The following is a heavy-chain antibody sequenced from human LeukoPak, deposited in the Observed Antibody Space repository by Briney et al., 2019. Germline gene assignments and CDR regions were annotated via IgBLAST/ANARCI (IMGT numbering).Heavy chain of an antibody. CDR1: GFTFSTYS. V-gene: IGHV3-21*01. D-gene: IGHD4-17*01. CDR2: ISGSSRYI. J-gene: IGHJ4*02. Sequence: GGSLRLSCAASGFTFSTYSTIWVRQAPGKGLEWISTISGSSRYIYFADSVRGRFTIFRDNGKNSVYLQMNSLRAEDTAVYYCARRLNNGDYGNDYWGQGTLVTVSS. CDR3: ARRLNNGDYGNDY.